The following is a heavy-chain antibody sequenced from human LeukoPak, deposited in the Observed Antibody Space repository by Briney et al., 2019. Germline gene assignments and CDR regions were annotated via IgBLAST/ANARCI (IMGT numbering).Heavy chain of an antibody. J-gene: IGHJ4*02. CDR3: ARDPDTMVRGVKGFDY. CDR1: GFTFSSYY. CDR2: ISYDGSNK. V-gene: IGHV3-30-3*01. Sequence: GGSLRLSCVASGFTFSSYYMHWVRQAPGKGLEWVAVISYDGSNKYYADSVKGRFTISRDNSKNTLYLQMNSLRAEDTAVYYCARDPDTMVRGVKGFDYWGQGTLVTVSS. D-gene: IGHD3-10*01.